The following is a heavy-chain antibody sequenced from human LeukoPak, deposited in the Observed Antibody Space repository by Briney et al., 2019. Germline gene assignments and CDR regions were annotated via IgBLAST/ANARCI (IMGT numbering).Heavy chain of an antibody. Sequence: SETLSLTCTVSGGSITSYYWSCIRQPPGKGLEWIGHIHYSGITNYKPSLKSRVTISVDTPKNQFSLKLSSVTAADTAVYYCANSYGSGSRFDFWGQGTLVTVSS. J-gene: IGHJ4*02. D-gene: IGHD3-10*01. CDR1: GGSITSYY. CDR3: ANSYGSGSRFDF. V-gene: IGHV4-59*01. CDR2: IHYSGIT.